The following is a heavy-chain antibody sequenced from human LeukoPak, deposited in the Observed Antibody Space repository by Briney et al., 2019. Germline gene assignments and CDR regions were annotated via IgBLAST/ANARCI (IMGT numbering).Heavy chain of an antibody. V-gene: IGHV1-2*02. J-gene: IGHJ4*02. CDR1: GYTFTGYY. D-gene: IGHD1-7*01. CDR2: INPNSGGT. CDR3: ARPRGLGTSNDH. Sequence: GASVKVSCKASGYTFTGYYMHWVRQAPGQGLEWMGWINPNSGGTNYAQKFEGRVTMTRDTSISTAYMELSRLRPDDTAVDYCARPRGLGTSNDHWGQGTLVTVSS.